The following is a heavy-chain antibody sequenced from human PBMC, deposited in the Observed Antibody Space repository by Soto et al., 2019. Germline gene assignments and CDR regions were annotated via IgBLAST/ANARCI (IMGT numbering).Heavy chain of an antibody. CDR1: GYTFTTSY. Sequence: QVQLVQSGAEVKKPGASVKISCKAHGYTFTTSYVNWVRQAPGQGLEWMGIILPSSGSTSYAQNFQGRVTMTSDTSTSTVYMELTSLRIEDTAVYYCARARGYSSGLPQNRFYPWGQGTPVTVSS. J-gene: IGHJ5*02. CDR3: ARARGYSSGLPQNRFYP. D-gene: IGHD5-12*01. CDR2: ILPSSGST. V-gene: IGHV1-46*01.